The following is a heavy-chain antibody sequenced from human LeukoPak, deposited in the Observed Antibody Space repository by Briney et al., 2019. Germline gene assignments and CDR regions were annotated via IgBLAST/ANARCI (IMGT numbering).Heavy chain of an antibody. CDR2: MYPSGST. CDR1: GGSISSYY. D-gene: IGHD3-10*01. V-gene: IGHV4-4*07. J-gene: IGHJ4*02. Sequence: SETLSLTCTVSGGSISSYYWSWIRQPAGKGLEWIGRMYPSGSTNYNASLKSRVTMSVDTSKNQFSLRLTSVTAADTAVYYCARDRGQPGAWDYFDYWGQGTLVTVSS. CDR3: ARDRGQPGAWDYFDY.